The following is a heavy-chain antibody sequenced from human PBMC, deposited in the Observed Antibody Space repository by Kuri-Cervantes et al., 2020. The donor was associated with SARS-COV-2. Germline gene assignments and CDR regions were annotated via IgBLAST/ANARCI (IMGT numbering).Heavy chain of an antibody. CDR1: GFTFSSYA. J-gene: IGHJ6*02. D-gene: IGHD2-2*01. CDR3: ARTGVVPAAPYYYYGMDV. CDR2: ISGSGGST. Sequence: LSLTCAASGFTFSSYAMSWVRQAPGKGLEWVSAISGSGGSTYYADSVKGRFTISRDNSKNTLYLQMNSLRAEDTAVYYCARTGVVPAAPYYYYGMDVWGQGTTVTVSS. V-gene: IGHV3-23*01.